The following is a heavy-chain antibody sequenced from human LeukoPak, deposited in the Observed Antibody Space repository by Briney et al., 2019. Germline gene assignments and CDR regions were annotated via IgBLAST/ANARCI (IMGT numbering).Heavy chain of an antibody. CDR1: GYTFITYD. CDR3: ARSGAVAGSWFDL. Sequence: ASVKVSCKASGYTFITYDINWVRQATGQGLEWMGWMNPNSGNTGYAQNFQGRVTMTRNTSISTAYMELSSLRSEDTAVYYCARSGAVAGSWFDLWGEGTLVTVSS. V-gene: IGHV1-8*01. CDR2: MNPNSGNT. J-gene: IGHJ5*02. D-gene: IGHD6-19*01.